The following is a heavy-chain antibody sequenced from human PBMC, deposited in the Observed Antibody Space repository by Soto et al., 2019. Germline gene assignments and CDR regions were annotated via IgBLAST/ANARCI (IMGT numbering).Heavy chain of an antibody. V-gene: IGHV1-8*01. CDR3: ARVQRYCSSTSCYDPLDYYYMDV. D-gene: IGHD2-2*01. CDR2: MNPNSGNT. Sequence: EASVKVSCKASGYTFTSYDINWVRQATGQGLEWMGWMNPNSGNTGYAQKFQGRVTMTRNTSISTAYMELSSLRSEDTAVYYCARVQRYCSSTSCYDPLDYYYMDVWGKGTTVTVSS. CDR1: GYTFTSYD. J-gene: IGHJ6*03.